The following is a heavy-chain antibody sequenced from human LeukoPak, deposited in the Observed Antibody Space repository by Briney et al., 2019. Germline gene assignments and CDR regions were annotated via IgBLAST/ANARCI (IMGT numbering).Heavy chain of an antibody. D-gene: IGHD5-12*01. CDR1: GGSISSSNYY. CDR2: IYYSGST. V-gene: IGHV4-39*01. Sequence: SEALSLTCTVSGGSISSSNYYWAWIRQPPGKGLEWIGSIYYSGSTYYNPSLKSRVTISVDTSKNQFSLKLSSVTAADTAVYYCARRIIVATIDYWGQGTLVTVSS. J-gene: IGHJ4*02. CDR3: ARRIIVATIDY.